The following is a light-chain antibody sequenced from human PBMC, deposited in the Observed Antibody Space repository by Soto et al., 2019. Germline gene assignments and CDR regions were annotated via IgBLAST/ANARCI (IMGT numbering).Light chain of an antibody. Sequence: QSALTQPASVSGSPGQSITISCTGTSSDVGSYNLVSWYQQHPGKAPKLMIYEGSKRPSGVSNRFSGSKSGNTASLTISGLQAEDEADYYCCSYAGTHYVFXTGTKLTVL. J-gene: IGLJ1*01. CDR3: CSYAGTHYV. CDR2: EGS. V-gene: IGLV2-23*01. CDR1: SSDVGSYNL.